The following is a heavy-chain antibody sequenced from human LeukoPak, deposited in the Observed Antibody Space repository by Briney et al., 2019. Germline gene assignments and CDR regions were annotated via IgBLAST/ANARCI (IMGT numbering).Heavy chain of an antibody. CDR2: ISYDGSNK. Sequence: GGSLRLSCAASGFTFSSYGMHWVRQAPGKGLEWVAVISYDGSNKYYADSVKGRFTISRDNSKNTLYLQMNSLRAEDTAVYYCARVAGYSYGYAFDIWGQGTMVTVSS. CDR3: ARVAGYSYGYAFDI. J-gene: IGHJ3*02. CDR1: GFTFSSYG. D-gene: IGHD5-18*01. V-gene: IGHV3-30*03.